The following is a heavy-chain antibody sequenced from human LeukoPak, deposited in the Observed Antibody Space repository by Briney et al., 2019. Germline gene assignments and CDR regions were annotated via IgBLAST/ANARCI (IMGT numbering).Heavy chain of an antibody. D-gene: IGHD3-22*01. Sequence: PGGSLRLSCVASGFTFSNYWMSWVRQAPGKGLEWVANIKQDGSEKYYVDSVKGRFTISRDNAKNSLYLQMNSLRAEDTAVYYCAKDRVIYYYDSIRPPYDAFDIWGQGTMVTVSS. CDR3: AKDRVIYYYDSIRPPYDAFDI. CDR1: GFTFSNYW. V-gene: IGHV3-7*03. CDR2: IKQDGSEK. J-gene: IGHJ3*02.